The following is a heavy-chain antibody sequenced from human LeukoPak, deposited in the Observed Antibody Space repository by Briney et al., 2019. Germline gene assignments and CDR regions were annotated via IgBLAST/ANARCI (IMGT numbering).Heavy chain of an antibody. CDR2: IYDIDRT. J-gene: IGHJ2*01. V-gene: IGHV4-59*02. Sequence: SETLSLTCTVSGGAVGSSYWSWVRQPPGKGLEWIGYIYDIDRTNFNPSFESRVTISVDTPRSQFFLRLSSVTAADTAVYYCARDQGREMATKSRLRGLRYFDLWGRGTLVTVSS. D-gene: IGHD5-24*01. CDR1: GGAVGSSY. CDR3: ARDQGREMATKSRLRGLRYFDL.